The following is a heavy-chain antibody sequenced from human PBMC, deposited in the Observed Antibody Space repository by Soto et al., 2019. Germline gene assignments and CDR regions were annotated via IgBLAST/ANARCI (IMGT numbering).Heavy chain of an antibody. CDR3: ARDLKNVEWLPHIYPGY. J-gene: IGHJ4*02. V-gene: IGHV3-33*01. CDR2: IWYDGSNK. Sequence: QVQLVESGGGVVQPGRSLRLSCAASGFTFSSYGMHWVRQAPGKGLEWVAVIWYDGSNKYYADSVKGRFTISRDNSKNTLYLQMNSLRAEDTAVYYCARDLKNVEWLPHIYPGYWGQGTLVTVSS. CDR1: GFTFSSYG. D-gene: IGHD3-3*01.